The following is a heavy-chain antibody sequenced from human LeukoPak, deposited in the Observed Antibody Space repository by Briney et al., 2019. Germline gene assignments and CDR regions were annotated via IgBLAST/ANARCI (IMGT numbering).Heavy chain of an antibody. V-gene: IGHV3-23*01. CDR3: AKYGSGTYYNGLH. J-gene: IGHJ4*02. D-gene: IGHD3-10*01. CDR1: EFTFSNYA. CDR2: ISFSVEST. Sequence: GGSLRLSCAASEFTFSNYAMTWVRQAPGKGLQWVSIISFSVESTYYADSVKGRFTISRDSSKSTVYPQMNSLKDEDTAVYYCAKYGSGTYYNGLHWGQGTLVTVSS.